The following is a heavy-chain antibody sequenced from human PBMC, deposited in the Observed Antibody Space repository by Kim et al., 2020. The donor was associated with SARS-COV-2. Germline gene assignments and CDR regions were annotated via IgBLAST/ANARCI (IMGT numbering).Heavy chain of an antibody. V-gene: IGHV4-59*13. CDR2: IYYSGST. CDR3: AREGNYYDSSGYYDY. CDR1: GGSISSYY. Sequence: SETLSLTCAVYGGSISSYYWSWIRQPPGKGLEWIGYIYYSGSTNYNPSLKSRVTISVDTSKNQFSLKLSSVTAADTAVYYCAREGNYYDSSGYYDYWGQGTLVTVSS. D-gene: IGHD3-22*01. J-gene: IGHJ4*02.